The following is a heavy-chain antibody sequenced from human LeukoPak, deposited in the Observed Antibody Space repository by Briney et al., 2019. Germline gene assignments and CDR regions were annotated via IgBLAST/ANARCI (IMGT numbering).Heavy chain of an antibody. D-gene: IGHD3-22*01. V-gene: IGHV3-11*01. CDR1: GFTFSDYY. CDR2: ISSSGTTI. J-gene: IGHJ4*02. CDR3: ARGRYYDSSGFAMPPFDY. Sequence: GSLRLSCAASGFTFSDYYMSWIRQAPGKGLEWVSYISSSGTTIYYADSVKGRFTISRDNAKKSMYLQMNSLRAEDTAVYYCARGRYYDSSGFAMPPFDYWGQGTLVTVSS.